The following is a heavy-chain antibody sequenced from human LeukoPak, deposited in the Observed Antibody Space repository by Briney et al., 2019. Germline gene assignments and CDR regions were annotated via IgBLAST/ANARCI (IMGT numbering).Heavy chain of an antibody. V-gene: IGHV3-48*03. J-gene: IGHJ4*02. Sequence: GGSLRLSCAASGFTFSSYEMNWVRQAPGKGLEWVSYISSSGSTIYYADSVKGRFTISRDNAKNSLYLQMNSLRAEDTAVYYCARDLYTYGRFDYWGQGTLVTVSP. CDR2: ISSSGSTI. D-gene: IGHD5-18*01. CDR1: GFTFSSYE. CDR3: ARDLYTYGRFDY.